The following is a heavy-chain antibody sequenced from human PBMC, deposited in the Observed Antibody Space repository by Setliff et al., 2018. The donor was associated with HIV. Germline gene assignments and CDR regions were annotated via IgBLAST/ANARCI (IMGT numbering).Heavy chain of an antibody. J-gene: IGHJ4*02. Sequence: GASVKVSCKTSGYTFTAYYIHWVRQAPGQGLEWMGWINSNNGGTKYAQNFQGRVTMTRDTSITTAYMELSSLISDDTAVYDWAREERYYDGKGALDYWGQGILVTVS. CDR2: INSNNGGT. D-gene: IGHD3-22*01. CDR1: GYTFTAYY. CDR3: AREERYYDGKGALDY. V-gene: IGHV1-2*02.